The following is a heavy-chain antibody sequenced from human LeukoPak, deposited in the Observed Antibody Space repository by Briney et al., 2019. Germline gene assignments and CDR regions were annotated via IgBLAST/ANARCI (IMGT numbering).Heavy chain of an antibody. CDR3: ARDGKRFGSKGYVGYYYGMDV. CDR2: MNPNSGNT. D-gene: IGHD3-10*01. V-gene: IGHV1-8*01. Sequence: ASVKVSCKVSGYTLTELSMHWVRQATGQGLEWMGWMNPNSGNTGYAQKFQGRVTMTRNTSISTAYMELSSLRSEDTAMYYCARDGKRFGSKGYVGYYYGMDVWGQGTTVTVSS. CDR1: GYTLTELS. J-gene: IGHJ6*02.